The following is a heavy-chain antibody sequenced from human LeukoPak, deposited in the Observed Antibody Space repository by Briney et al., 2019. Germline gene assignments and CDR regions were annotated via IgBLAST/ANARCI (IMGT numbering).Heavy chain of an antibody. J-gene: IGHJ4*02. D-gene: IGHD3-22*01. CDR2: ISGSGGSI. CDR1: GFTFSSYA. V-gene: IGHV3-23*01. CDR3: AKSNYYDSSGHSRKFDY. Sequence: GGSLRLSCAASGFTFSSYAMSWVRQAPGKGLEWVSAISGSGGSIYYADSVKGRFTISRDNSKNTLYLQMNSLRAEDTAVYYCAKSNYYDSSGHSRKFDYWSQGTLVTVSS.